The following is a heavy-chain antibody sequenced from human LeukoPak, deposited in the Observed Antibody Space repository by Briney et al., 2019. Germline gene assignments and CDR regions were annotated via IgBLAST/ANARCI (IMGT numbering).Heavy chain of an antibody. D-gene: IGHD3-9*01. CDR3: AKAHDILTGYFDY. CDR1: GLTFSSYA. J-gene: IGHJ4*02. CDR2: ISYDGSKK. Sequence: GRSLRLSCAASGLTFSSYAMHWVRQAPGEGLEWVAVISYDGSKKFYADSVKGRFTISRDNSNNTVYLQMNSLRADDTAVYYCAKAHDILTGYFDYWGQGTLVTVSS. V-gene: IGHV3-30*04.